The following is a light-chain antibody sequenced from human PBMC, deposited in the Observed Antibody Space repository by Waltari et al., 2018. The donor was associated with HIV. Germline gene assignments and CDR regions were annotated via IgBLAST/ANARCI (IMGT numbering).Light chain of an antibody. CDR1: SSDVGGYTY. Sequence: QSALTQPASVSGSPGQSITISCTGTSSDVGGYTYVSWYQQHPGKAPKLMIYEVSNRPSGVSNRFSGSKSGNTASLTISGLQAEDEDDYYCSSYTSSSTSHVFGTGTKVTVL. CDR2: EVS. V-gene: IGLV2-14*01. CDR3: SSYTSSSTSHV. J-gene: IGLJ1*01.